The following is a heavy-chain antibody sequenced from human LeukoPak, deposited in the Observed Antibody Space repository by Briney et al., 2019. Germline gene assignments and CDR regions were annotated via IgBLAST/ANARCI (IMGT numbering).Heavy chain of an antibody. CDR2: IYTSGST. Sequence: SETLSLTCTVSGGSISSYYWSWIRQPAGKGLEWIGRIYTSGSTNYNPSLKSRVTMSVDTSKNQFSLKLSSVTAADTAVYYCAGGILTGYYKGTMDVWGKGTTVTVSS. J-gene: IGHJ6*04. CDR3: AGGILTGYYKGTMDV. D-gene: IGHD3-9*01. V-gene: IGHV4-4*07. CDR1: GGSISSYY.